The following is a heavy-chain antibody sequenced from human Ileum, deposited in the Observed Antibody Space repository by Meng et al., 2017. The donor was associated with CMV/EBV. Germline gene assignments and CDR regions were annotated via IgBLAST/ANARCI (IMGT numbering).Heavy chain of an antibody. CDR3: AKDNGYGGSYFDY. CDR2: ISGTGTST. J-gene: IGHJ4*02. Sequence: GGSLRLSCAASGFTFNTYAMSWVRQAPGKGLEWVSAISGTGTSTYYGDSVTGRFTISRDNSKNTLYLQMNSLRAEDTAVYYCAKDNGYGGSYFDYWGQGTLVTGSS. V-gene: IGHV3-23*01. CDR1: GFTFNTYA. D-gene: IGHD3-10*01.